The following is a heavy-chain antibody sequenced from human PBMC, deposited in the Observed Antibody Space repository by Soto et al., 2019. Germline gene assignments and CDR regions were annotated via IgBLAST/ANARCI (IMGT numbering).Heavy chain of an antibody. J-gene: IGHJ6*02. CDR1: CYTFTSHD. D-gene: IGHD6-6*01. CDR3: SSLSSMDV. V-gene: IGHV1-8*01. CDR2: INPYSGNT. Sequence: SVEDSFKASCYTFTSHDIHWLRQASGQGLEWMGSINPYSGNTAFAPKFQDRIAMTRDTSITTAYMELNSISSGDTAVYFCSSLSSMDVWGQGTTVTVSS.